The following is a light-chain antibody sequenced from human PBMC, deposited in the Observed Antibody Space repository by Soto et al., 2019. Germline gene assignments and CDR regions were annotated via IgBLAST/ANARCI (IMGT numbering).Light chain of an antibody. CDR3: SSYTSSSTRVV. J-gene: IGLJ2*01. CDR2: EVS. CDR1: SNNVGTYNY. V-gene: IGLV2-14*01. Sequence: QCALTQPASVSGSPGQSITISCTGTSNNVGTYNYVSWYQQHPGKAPKLMIYEVSNRPSGVSNRFSGSKSGNTASLTISGLQAEDEADYYCSSYTSSSTRVVFGGGTKLTAL.